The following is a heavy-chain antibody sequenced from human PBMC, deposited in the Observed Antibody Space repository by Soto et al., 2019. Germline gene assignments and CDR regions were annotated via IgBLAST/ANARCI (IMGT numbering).Heavy chain of an antibody. D-gene: IGHD2-15*01. J-gene: IGHJ4*02. CDR3: ARDGVAAGLYFDN. CDR2: INQDGSEK. CDR1: GFIFRRYW. Sequence: GGSLRLSCAASGFIFRRYWMSWVRQAPGKGLEWVANINQDGSEKYYVDSVRGRFIISRDNAENSLYLQMNSLRAEDTAVYYCARDGVAAGLYFDNWGQGTLVTVSS. V-gene: IGHV3-7*01.